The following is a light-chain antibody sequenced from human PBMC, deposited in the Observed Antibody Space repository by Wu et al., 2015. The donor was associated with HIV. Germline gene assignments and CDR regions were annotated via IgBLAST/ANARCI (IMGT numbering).Light chain of an antibody. CDR1: QTVSSTY. CDR3: QQYGSSPPWT. CDR2: AAS. Sequence: EIVLTQSPGTPSLSPGERATLSCRASQTVSSTYLVWYQQKPGQAPRLLIYAASSRATGIPDRFSGSGSGTDFTLTISRLEPEDFAVYYCQQYGSSPPWTFGQGTKVEIK. V-gene: IGKV3-20*01. J-gene: IGKJ1*01.